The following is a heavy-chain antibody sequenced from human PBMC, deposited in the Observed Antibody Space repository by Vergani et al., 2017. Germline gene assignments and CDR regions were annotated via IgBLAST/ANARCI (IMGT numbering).Heavy chain of an antibody. Sequence: QMQLQQWGGGLLKPSETLPLTCVVNGGSFTSYDWTWIRQSPGEGLEWVGDIDHTGRPDYNPSLKSRLTMSVDKSRNQFSLTLNSVTATDTAIYFCARVNTETNGHLYYYYYMDVWGQGTAVTVS. CDR2: IDHTGRP. CDR3: ARVNTETNGHLYYYYYMDV. D-gene: IGHD4-11*01. CDR1: GGSFTSYD. J-gene: IGHJ6*03. V-gene: IGHV4-34*01.